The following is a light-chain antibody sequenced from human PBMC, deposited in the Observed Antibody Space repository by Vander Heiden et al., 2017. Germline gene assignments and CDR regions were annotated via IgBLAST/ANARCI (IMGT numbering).Light chain of an antibody. CDR1: SSNIGNNA. J-gene: IGLJ1*01. Sequence: QSVLTPPPSVSEAPRQRVTISCSGSSSNIGNNAVNWYQQLPGKAPKLLIYYDDLLPSGVSDRFSGSKSGTSASLAISGLQSEDEADYYGAAWDDSLNGYVFGTGTKVTVL. CDR3: AAWDDSLNGYV. CDR2: YDD. V-gene: IGLV1-36*01.